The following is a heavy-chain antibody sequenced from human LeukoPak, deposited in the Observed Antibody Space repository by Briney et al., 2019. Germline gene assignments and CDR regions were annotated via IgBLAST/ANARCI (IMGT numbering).Heavy chain of an antibody. J-gene: IGHJ4*02. CDR3: AGGRGDFDY. CDR2: IYSGGST. Sequence: GGSLRLSCAASGFTFSSYAMSWVRQAPGKGLEWVSVIYSGGSTYYADSVKGRFTISRDNSKNTLYLQMNSLRAEDTAVYYCAGGRGDFDYWGQGTLVTVSS. CDR1: GFTFSSYA. V-gene: IGHV3-53*01. D-gene: IGHD3-16*01.